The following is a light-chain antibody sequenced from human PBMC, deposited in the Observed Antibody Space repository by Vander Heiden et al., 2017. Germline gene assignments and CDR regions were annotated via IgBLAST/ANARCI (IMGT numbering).Light chain of an antibody. CDR2: DVS. V-gene: IGLV2-14*03. Sequence: QSALTQPASVSGSPGPSITISCTGTSSDVGGYNYVSWYQQHPGKAPKLMIYDVSNRPAGVSNRFSGSKSGNTASLTISGLQAEDEADYYCSSYTSSSTSVFGTGTKVTVL. J-gene: IGLJ1*01. CDR1: SSDVGGYNY. CDR3: SSYTSSSTSV.